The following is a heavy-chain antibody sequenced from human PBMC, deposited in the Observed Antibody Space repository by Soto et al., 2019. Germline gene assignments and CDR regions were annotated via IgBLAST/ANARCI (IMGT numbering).Heavy chain of an antibody. J-gene: IGHJ6*03. CDR2: IYPGDSDT. Sequence: PGESLKISWKGSGYSFTSYWIGWVRQMPGKGLEWMGIIYPGDSDTRYSPSFQGQVTISADKSISTAYLQWSSLKASDTAMYYCARFPTPYYYYMDVWGKGTTVTVSS. CDR1: GYSFTSYW. V-gene: IGHV5-51*01. CDR3: ARFPTPYYYYMDV.